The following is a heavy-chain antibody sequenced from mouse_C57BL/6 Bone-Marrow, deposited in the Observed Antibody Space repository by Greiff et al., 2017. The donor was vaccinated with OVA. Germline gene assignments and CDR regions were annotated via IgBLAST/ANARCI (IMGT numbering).Heavy chain of an antibody. CDR1: GYTFTSYG. J-gene: IGHJ2*01. Sequence: QVQLQPSGAELARPGASVKLSCKASGYTFTSYGISWVKQRTGQGLEWIGEIYPRSGNTYYNEKFKGKATLTADKSSSTAYMELRSLTSEDSAVYFCAGITTVVATVDYWGQGTTLTVSS. CDR2: IYPRSGNT. CDR3: AGITTVVATVDY. V-gene: IGHV1-81*01. D-gene: IGHD1-1*01.